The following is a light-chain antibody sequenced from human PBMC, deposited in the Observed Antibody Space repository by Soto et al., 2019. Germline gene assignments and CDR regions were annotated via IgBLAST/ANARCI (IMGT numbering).Light chain of an antibody. CDR2: EVS. CDR1: SSDVGGYNY. J-gene: IGLJ3*02. CDR3: SSYAGSNNRV. V-gene: IGLV2-8*01. Sequence: QSALTQPPSASGSPGQSVTISCTGTSSDVGGYNYVSWYQQYPGKAPKLIIYEVSKRPSGVPARFSGSKYGNTASLTVSGLQAEDEADYYCSSYAGSNNRVFGGGTKLTVL.